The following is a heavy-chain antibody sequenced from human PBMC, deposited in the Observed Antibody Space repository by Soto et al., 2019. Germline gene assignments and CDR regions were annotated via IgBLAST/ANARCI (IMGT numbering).Heavy chain of an antibody. CDR2: ISYDGSNK. CDR1: VFTFSSYA. J-gene: IGHJ4*02. V-gene: IGHV3-30-3*01. D-gene: IGHD2-2*02. CDR3: ARDRLDVVVQDAILAY. Sequence: VGSLRLSCASSVFTFSSYAMHCVRHSPGKGLEWVAVISYDGSNKYYADSVKGRFTISRDNSKNTLYLQMNSLRVEDTAPYYCARDRLDVVVQDAILAYWGQGTLVNVSS.